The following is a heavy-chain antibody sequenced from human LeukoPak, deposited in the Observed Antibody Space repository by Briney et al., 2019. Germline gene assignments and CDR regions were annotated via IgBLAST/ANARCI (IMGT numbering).Heavy chain of an antibody. D-gene: IGHD2-15*01. Sequence: SETLSLTCTVSGGSISSSSYYWGWIRQPPGKGLEWIGIIYYSGSTYSNPSLRSRVTISVDTSKNQFSLKLSSVTAADTAVYYCASFYCSGGSCYQYYYYYYMDVWGKGTTVTISS. V-gene: IGHV4-39*01. CDR2: IYYSGST. J-gene: IGHJ6*03. CDR1: GGSISSSSYY. CDR3: ASFYCSGGSCYQYYYYYYMDV.